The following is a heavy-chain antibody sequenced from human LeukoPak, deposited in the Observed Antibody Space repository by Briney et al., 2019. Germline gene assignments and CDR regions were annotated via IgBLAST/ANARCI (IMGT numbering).Heavy chain of an antibody. Sequence: GGPLRLSCAASGFTVSSNYMSWVRQAPGKGLEWVSVIYSGGSTYYADSVKGRFTISRDNSKNTLYLQMNSLRAEDTAVYYCAKGRRDIVFNWFDPWGQGTLVTVSS. J-gene: IGHJ5*02. CDR3: AKGRRDIVFNWFDP. D-gene: IGHD5-12*01. CDR1: GFTVSSNY. V-gene: IGHV3-66*01. CDR2: IYSGGST.